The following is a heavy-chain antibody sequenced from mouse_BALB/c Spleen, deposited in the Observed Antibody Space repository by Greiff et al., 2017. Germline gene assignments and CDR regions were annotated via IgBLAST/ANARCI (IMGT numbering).Heavy chain of an antibody. D-gene: IGHD2-3*01. CDR1: GFTFSSYT. CDR2: ISSGGSYT. CDR3: TSGLYDYFFDY. V-gene: IGHV5-6-4*01. J-gene: IGHJ2*01. Sequence: DVKLVESGGGLVKPGGSLKLSCAASGFTFSSYTMSWVRQTPEKRLEWVATISSGGSYTDYPDSVKGRFTISRDNAKNTLYLQMSSLKSEDTAMYYGTSGLYDYFFDYWGQGTTLTVSS.